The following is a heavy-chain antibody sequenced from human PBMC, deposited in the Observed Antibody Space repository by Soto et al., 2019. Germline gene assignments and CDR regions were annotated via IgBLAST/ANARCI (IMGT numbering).Heavy chain of an antibody. V-gene: IGHV1-8*01. CDR3: ARGVSAGVDY. CDR2: MQPSTGRT. J-gene: IGHJ4*02. Sequence: ASLKVSCKASGYSFTSLDINWVRQTAGPGLEWMGWMQPSTGRTGYAQKFKGRVTMTRDTSINTAYMELTTLTSDDTAFYYCARGVSAGVDYWGQGTLVTVS. D-gene: IGHD1-26*01. CDR1: GYSFTSLD.